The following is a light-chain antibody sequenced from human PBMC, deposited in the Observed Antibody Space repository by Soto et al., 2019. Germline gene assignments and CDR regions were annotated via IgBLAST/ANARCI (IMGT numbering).Light chain of an antibody. V-gene: IGLV1-51*01. CDR3: GTWDSSLSAWV. J-gene: IGLJ3*02. Sequence: QSVLTQPPSVSAAPGQKVTISCSGSSSNIGNNYVSWYQQFPGTAPKLLIYDNNIRPSGIPDRFSGSKSGTSATLGITGRQTGDEADYYCGTWDSSLSAWVFGGGTKLTVL. CDR2: DNN. CDR1: SSNIGNNY.